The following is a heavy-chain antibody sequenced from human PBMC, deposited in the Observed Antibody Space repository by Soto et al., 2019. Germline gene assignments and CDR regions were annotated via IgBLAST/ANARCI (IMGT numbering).Heavy chain of an antibody. CDR3: ASGGPQKWLVPDAFDI. J-gene: IGHJ3*02. CDR1: GYTFTSYA. V-gene: IGHV1-3*01. CDR2: INAGNGNT. D-gene: IGHD6-19*01. Sequence: ASVKSPCRASGYTFTSYAMHRVRPAAGQRLEWMGWINAGNGNTKYSQKFQGRVTITRDTSASTAYMELSSLRSEDTAVYYCASGGPQKWLVPDAFDIWGQGIMVTVSS.